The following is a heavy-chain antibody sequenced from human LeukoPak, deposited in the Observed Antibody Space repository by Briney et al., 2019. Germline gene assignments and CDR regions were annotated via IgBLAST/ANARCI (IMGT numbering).Heavy chain of an antibody. Sequence: PGRSLRLSCAASGFTFDDYAMHWVRQAPEKGLEWVSGISWNSGSIGYADSVKGRFTISRDNAKNSLYLQMNSLRAEDTALYYCAKNLGRQLGGFDYWGQGTLITVSS. V-gene: IGHV3-9*01. CDR1: GFTFDDYA. D-gene: IGHD6-6*01. J-gene: IGHJ4*02. CDR3: AKNLGRQLGGFDY. CDR2: ISWNSGSI.